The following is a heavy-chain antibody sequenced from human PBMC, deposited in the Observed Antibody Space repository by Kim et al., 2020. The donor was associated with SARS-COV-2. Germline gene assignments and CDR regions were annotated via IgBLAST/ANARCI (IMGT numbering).Heavy chain of an antibody. CDR2: ISAYNGNT. Sequence: ASVKVSCKASGYTFTSYGISWVRQAPGQGLERMGWISAYNGNTNYAQKLQGRVTMTTDTSTSTDYMELRSLRSDDTAVYYCARDIVVVPAAMNAFDIWGQGTMVTVSS. V-gene: IGHV1-18*04. D-gene: IGHD2-2*01. CDR1: GYTFTSYG. CDR3: ARDIVVVPAAMNAFDI. J-gene: IGHJ3*02.